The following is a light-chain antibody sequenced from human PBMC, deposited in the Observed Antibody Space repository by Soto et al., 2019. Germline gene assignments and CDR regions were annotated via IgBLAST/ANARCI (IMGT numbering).Light chain of an antibody. V-gene: IGKV3-20*01. Sequence: EIVLTQSPGTLSLSPGERATLSCRASQSVSSNYLAWYQQKPGQAPRLLIYGSSSRATGIPDRFSGSGSGTDFTRTISRLEPEDFALYFCQQYGNSPPYTFGQGTKVEIK. CDR3: QQYGNSPPYT. J-gene: IGKJ2*01. CDR2: GSS. CDR1: QSVSSNY.